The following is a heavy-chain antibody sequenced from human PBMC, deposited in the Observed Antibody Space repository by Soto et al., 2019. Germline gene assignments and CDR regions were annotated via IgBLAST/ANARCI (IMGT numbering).Heavy chain of an antibody. CDR2: IYYSGST. D-gene: IGHD3-10*01. CDR1: GGSLSSYY. J-gene: IGHJ4*02. V-gene: IGHV4-59*01. CDR3: ARGTMVRGFDY. Sequence: LSLTCTVSGGSLSSYYWSWIRQPPGKGLEWIGYIYYSGSTNYNPSLKSRVTISVDTSKNQFSLKLSSVTAADTAVYYCARGTMVRGFDYWGQGTLVTVSS.